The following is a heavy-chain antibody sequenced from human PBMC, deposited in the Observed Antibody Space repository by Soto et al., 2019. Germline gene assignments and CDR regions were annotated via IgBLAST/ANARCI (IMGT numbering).Heavy chain of an antibody. Sequence: QVQLVQSGAEVKKPGASVKVSCKASGYTFTSYAMHWVRQAPGQRPEWMGWINAGNGKTKYSEKFQGRVTITRDTSASTAYVELSSLRSEDTAVYNCARGRWTQTTADYYLDYWGQGTLVTVSS. V-gene: IGHV1-3*01. CDR1: GYTFTSYA. CDR3: ARGRWTQTTADYYLDY. D-gene: IGHD1-1*01. CDR2: INAGNGKT. J-gene: IGHJ4*02.